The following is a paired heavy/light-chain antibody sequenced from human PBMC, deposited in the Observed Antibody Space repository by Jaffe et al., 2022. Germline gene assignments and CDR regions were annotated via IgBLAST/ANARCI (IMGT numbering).Heavy chain of an antibody. V-gene: IGHV4-4*02. J-gene: IGHJ4*02. CDR1: GGSISSSNW. CDR3: ARDPLRNFWRHEKVFDY. D-gene: IGHD3-3*01. CDR2: IYHSGST. Sequence: QVQLQESGPGLVKPSGTLSLTCAVSGGSISSSNWWSWVRQPPGKGLEWIGEIYHSGSTNYNPSLKSRVTISVDKSKNQFSLKLSSVTAADTAVYYCARDPLRNFWRHEKVFDYWGQGTLVTVSS.
Light chain of an antibody. J-gene: IGKJ3*01. Sequence: EIVMTQSPATLSVSPGERATLSCRASQSVSSNLAWYQQKPGQAPRLLIYGASTRATGIPARFSGSGSGTEFTLTISSLQSEDFAVYYCQQYNNWPPLTFGPGTKVDIK. CDR2: GAS. V-gene: IGKV3-15*01. CDR1: QSVSSN. CDR3: QQYNNWPPLT.